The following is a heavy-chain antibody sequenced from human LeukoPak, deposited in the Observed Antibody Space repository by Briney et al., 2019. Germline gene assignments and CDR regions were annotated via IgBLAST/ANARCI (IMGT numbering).Heavy chain of an antibody. V-gene: IGHV4-61*02. CDR3: ARHLTTFPRGFDP. CDR2: IYTSGST. Sequence: SETLSLTCTASGGSISSGSYYWSWIRQPAGKGLEWIGRIYTSGSTNYNPSLKSRVTISVDTSKNQFSLKLNSVTAADTAVYYCARHLTTFPRGFDPWGQGTLVTVSS. J-gene: IGHJ5*02. CDR1: GGSISSGSYY. D-gene: IGHD3-16*01.